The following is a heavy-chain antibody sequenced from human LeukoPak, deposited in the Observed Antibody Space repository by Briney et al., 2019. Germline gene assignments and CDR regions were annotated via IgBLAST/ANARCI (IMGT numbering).Heavy chain of an antibody. Sequence: SETLSLTCTVSGGSISSYYWSWIRQPPGKGLEWIGYIYYSGSTNYNPSLKSRVTISVDTSKNQFSLKLSSVTAADTAVYYYARQISGATMPADWFDPWGQGTLVTVSS. CDR2: IYYSGST. D-gene: IGHD1-26*01. V-gene: IGHV4-59*08. CDR3: ARQISGATMPADWFDP. J-gene: IGHJ5*02. CDR1: GGSISSYY.